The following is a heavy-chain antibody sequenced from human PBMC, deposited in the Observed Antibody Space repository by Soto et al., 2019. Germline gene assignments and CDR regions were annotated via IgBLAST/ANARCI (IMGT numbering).Heavy chain of an antibody. V-gene: IGHV3-20*01. J-gene: IGHJ4*02. Sequence: EVQLVESGGGVARPGGSLRLSGAASGFTFEDHGMSWVRQAPGKGLEWLSDISWDGGTTVYADSVKGRFTVSRNNAKSSLYMQMNSLKPGDTAFYHCARRSGDQQVCDFWGQGTLVTV. CDR1: GFTFEDHG. D-gene: IGHD3-10*01. CDR3: ARRSGDQQVCDF. CDR2: ISWDGGTT.